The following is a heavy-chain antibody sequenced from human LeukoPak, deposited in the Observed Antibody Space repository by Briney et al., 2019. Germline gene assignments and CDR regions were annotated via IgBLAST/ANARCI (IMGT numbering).Heavy chain of an antibody. D-gene: IGHD2/OR15-2a*01. J-gene: IGHJ4*02. CDR1: GFTFSTSS. V-gene: IGHV3-48*04. CDR2: IRGSSTTI. CDR3: ARLLGSTTSVDY. Sequence: TGGSLRLSCAASGFTFSTSSMNWVRQAPGKGLEWISYIRGSSTTIYYADSVKGRFTISRDNAKNTLYLQMNSLRAEDTAVYYCARLLGSTTSVDYWGQGTPVTVSS.